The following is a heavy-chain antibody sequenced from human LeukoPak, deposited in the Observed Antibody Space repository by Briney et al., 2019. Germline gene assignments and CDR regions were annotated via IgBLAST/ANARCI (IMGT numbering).Heavy chain of an antibody. V-gene: IGHV3-23*01. D-gene: IGHD4-17*01. CDR3: AKGGGDYLIFYGMDV. J-gene: IGHJ6*02. CDR1: GFTFDDYG. Sequence: GGSLRLSCAVSGFTFDDYGMSWVRQAPGKGLEWVSGISGSGGSTYYADSVKGRFTISRDNSKNTLYLQMNSLRAEDTAVYYCAKGGGDYLIFYGMDVWGQGTTVTVSS. CDR2: ISGSGGST.